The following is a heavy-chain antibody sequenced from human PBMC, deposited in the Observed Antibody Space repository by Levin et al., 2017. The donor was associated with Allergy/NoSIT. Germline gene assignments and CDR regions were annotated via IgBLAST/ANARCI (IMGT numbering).Heavy chain of an antibody. CDR2: INHSGST. CDR3: ARARYPTASPSRRARASRIFDY. J-gene: IGHJ4*02. D-gene: IGHD5-18*01. Sequence: SQTLSLTCAVYGGSFSGYYWSWIRQPPGKGLEWIGEINHSGSTNYNPSLKSRVTISVDTSKNQFSLKLSSVTAADTAVYYCARARYPTASPSRRARASRIFDYWGQGTLVTVSS. V-gene: IGHV4-34*01. CDR1: GGSFSGYY.